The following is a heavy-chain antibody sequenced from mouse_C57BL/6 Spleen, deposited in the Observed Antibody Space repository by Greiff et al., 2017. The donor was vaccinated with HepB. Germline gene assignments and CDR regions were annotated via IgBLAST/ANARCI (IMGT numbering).Heavy chain of an antibody. CDR1: GFTIKNSY. V-gene: IGHV14-3*01. D-gene: IGHD2-4*01. Sequence: EVQLQQSVAELVRPGASVKLSCTASGFTIKNSYMHWVKQRPEQGLEWIGRIDPANGNTNYAPKFQGKATITADTSSNTAYMQLSSLTSEDTAIYYCARGLRQGFAYWGQGTLVTVSA. CDR3: ARGLRQGFAY. CDR2: IDPANGNT. J-gene: IGHJ3*01.